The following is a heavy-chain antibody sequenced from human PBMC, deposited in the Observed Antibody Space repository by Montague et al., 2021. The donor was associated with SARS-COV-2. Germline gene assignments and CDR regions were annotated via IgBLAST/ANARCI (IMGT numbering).Heavy chain of an antibody. V-gene: IGHV4-39*01. CDR3: ATQEDPSGWIPGPFDF. CDR2: IYYRGST. J-gene: IGHJ4*02. D-gene: IGHD6-19*01. CDR1: GGSISSSSCY. Sequence: SETLSLTCTVSGGSISSSSCYWAWIRQPPGKGLEWIGSIYYRGSTYYNPSLKSRVFILVDTSKNQLSLTLTSVTAADTAVYYCATQEDPSGWIPGPFDFWGQGTLLSGSS.